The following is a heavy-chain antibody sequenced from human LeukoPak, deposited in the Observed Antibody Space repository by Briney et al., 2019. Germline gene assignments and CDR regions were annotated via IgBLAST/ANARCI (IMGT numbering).Heavy chain of an antibody. J-gene: IGHJ3*02. CDR2: IFASGTT. CDR3: AREGSAFDI. CDR1: ADSISSPYY. Sequence: SETLSLTCTVSADSISSPYYWGWIRQPAGKGLEWIGRIFASGTTKYNPSLKSRVTMSVETSKNQFSLKLSSVTAADTAVYYCAREGSAFDIWGQGTMVTVSS. V-gene: IGHV4-4*07.